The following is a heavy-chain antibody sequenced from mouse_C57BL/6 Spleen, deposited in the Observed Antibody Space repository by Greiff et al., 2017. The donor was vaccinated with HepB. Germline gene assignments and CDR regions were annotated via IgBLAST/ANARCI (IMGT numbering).Heavy chain of an antibody. J-gene: IGHJ4*01. V-gene: IGHV14-3*01. D-gene: IGHD2-4*01. Sequence: VQLKESVAELVRPGASVKLSCTASGFNIKNTYMHWVKQRPEQGLEWIGRIDPANGNTKYAPKFQGKATITADTSSNTAYLQLSSLTSEDTAIYYCAREVYYDYDEDYAMDYWGQGTSVTVSS. CDR2: IDPANGNT. CDR3: AREVYYDYDEDYAMDY. CDR1: GFNIKNTY.